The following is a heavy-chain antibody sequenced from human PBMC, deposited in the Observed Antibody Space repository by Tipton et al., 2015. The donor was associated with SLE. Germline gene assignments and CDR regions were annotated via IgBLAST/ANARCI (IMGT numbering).Heavy chain of an antibody. CDR3: ARIIAGHGDAFDV. CDR1: GHSISSGYY. CDR2: FYHSGST. V-gene: IGHV4-38-2*02. Sequence: GLVKPSETLSLICNVSGHSISSGYYWGWIRQFPGKGLEWIGSFYHSGSTYYNPSLKSRVTISVDTSKNQFSLKLTSVTAADTAVYYCARIIAGHGDAFDVWGQGTMVTVSS. J-gene: IGHJ3*01.